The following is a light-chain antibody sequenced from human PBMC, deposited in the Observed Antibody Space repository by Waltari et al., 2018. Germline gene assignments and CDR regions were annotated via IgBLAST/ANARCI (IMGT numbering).Light chain of an antibody. Sequence: DIVMTQSPDSLAVSLVERATLTCQSSQSVLPRSNNKNYLAWYQQKPGQPPKLLIYWASTRESGVPDRFSGSGSGTDFTLTISSLQAEDVAVYYCQQYYSTCQFGQGTKVEIK. CDR1: QSVLPRSNNKNY. CDR2: WAS. J-gene: IGKJ1*01. V-gene: IGKV4-1*01. CDR3: QQYYSTCQ.